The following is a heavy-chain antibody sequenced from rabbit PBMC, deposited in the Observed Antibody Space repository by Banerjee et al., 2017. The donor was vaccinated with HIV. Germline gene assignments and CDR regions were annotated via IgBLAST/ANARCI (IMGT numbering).Heavy chain of an antibody. D-gene: IGHD4-1*01. V-gene: IGHV1S40*01. CDR2: INTSSGNT. CDR3: ARDLAGVIGWNFNL. J-gene: IGHJ4*01. Sequence: CWVRQAPGKGLEWIACINTSSGNTVYASWAKGRFTISKTSSTVDLKMTSLTAADTATHFCARDLAGVIGWNFNLWGPGTLVTVS.